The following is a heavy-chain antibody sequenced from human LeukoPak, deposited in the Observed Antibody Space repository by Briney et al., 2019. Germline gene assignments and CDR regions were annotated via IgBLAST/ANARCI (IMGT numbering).Heavy chain of an antibody. J-gene: IGHJ6*03. CDR2: IIPIFGTA. Sequence: ASVKVSCKASGGTFSSYAISWVRQAPGQGLEWMGGIIPIFGTANYAQKFQGRVTITTDESTSTAYMELSSLRSEDTAVYYCASGSPRCLVGSTSCYEVPEGAYYYYYYMDVWGKGTTVTVSS. CDR3: ASGSPRCLVGSTSCYEVPEGAYYYYYYMDV. D-gene: IGHD2-2*01. V-gene: IGHV1-69*05. CDR1: GGTFSSYA.